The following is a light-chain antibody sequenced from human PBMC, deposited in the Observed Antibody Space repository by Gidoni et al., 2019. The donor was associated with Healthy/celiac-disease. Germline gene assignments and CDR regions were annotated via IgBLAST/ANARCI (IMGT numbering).Light chain of an antibody. J-gene: IGKJ2*01. CDR2: KAS. CDR3: QQYNSYLYT. Sequence: DIKMTQSPSTLSASVGDRVTIPCRASQSISSWLAWYQQKPGKAPKLLIYKASSLESGVPSRFSGSGSGTEFTLTISSLQSDDFATYYCQQYNSYLYTFXXXTKLEIK. V-gene: IGKV1-5*03. CDR1: QSISSW.